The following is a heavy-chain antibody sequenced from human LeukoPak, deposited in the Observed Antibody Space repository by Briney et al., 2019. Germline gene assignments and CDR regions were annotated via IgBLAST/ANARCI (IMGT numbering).Heavy chain of an antibody. D-gene: IGHD2-2*03. CDR3: ARDRSSSGYCSSTSCYDDAFDI. Sequence: PSETLSLTCTVSGGSVSSGSYYWSWIRLPPGKGLEWIGYIYYSGSTNYNPSLKSRVTISVDTSKNQFSLKLSSVTAADTAVYYCARDRSSSGYCSSTSCYDDAFDIWGQGTMVTVSS. CDR1: GGSVSSGSYY. V-gene: IGHV4-61*01. J-gene: IGHJ3*02. CDR2: IYYSGST.